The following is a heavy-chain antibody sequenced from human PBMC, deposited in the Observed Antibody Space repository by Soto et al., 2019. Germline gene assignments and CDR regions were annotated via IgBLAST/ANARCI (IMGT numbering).Heavy chain of an antibody. CDR3: ARAGAVADAFDI. V-gene: IGHV1-18*04. CDR2: ISAYNGNT. D-gene: IGHD6-19*01. CDR1: CYTFTSYG. Sequence: QVQLVQSGAEVKKPGASVKVSCKASCYTFTSYGISWVRQAPGQGLEWMGWISAYNGNTNYAQKLQGRVTMTTDTSTSKAYMELRSLRADATAVYYCARAGAVADAFDIWGQGTMVTVSS. J-gene: IGHJ3*02.